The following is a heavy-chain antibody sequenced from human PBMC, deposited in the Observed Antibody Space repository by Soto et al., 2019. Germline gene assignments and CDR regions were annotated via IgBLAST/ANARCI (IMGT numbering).Heavy chain of an antibody. CDR2: ISGSGGST. CDR3: AKDTAPILYCSGGSCYFWGGAFDI. D-gene: IGHD2-15*01. J-gene: IGHJ3*02. V-gene: IGHV3-23*01. CDR1: GFTFSSYA. Sequence: EVQLLESGGGLVQPGGSLRLSCAASGFTFSSYAMSWVRQAPGKGLEWVSAISGSGGSTYYADSVKGRFTISRDNSKNTLYLQMNSLRAEDTAVYYCAKDTAPILYCSGGSCYFWGGAFDIWGQGTMVTVSS.